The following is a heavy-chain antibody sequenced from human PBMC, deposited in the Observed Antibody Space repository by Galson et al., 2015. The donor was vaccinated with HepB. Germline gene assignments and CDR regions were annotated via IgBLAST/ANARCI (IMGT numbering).Heavy chain of an antibody. J-gene: IGHJ5*01. CDR2: IYSNGNT. CDR1: GFIVSDRY. Sequence: SLRLSCAASGFIVSDRYISWVRQAPGKGLEWVAIIYSNGNTYYADSAKGRFIISRDNSKNTVYLQMNSLRVEDTAVYYCAKSPRGGVPHLTWFDSWGQGTLVTVSS. CDR3: AKSPRGGVPHLTWFDS. D-gene: IGHD3-10*01. V-gene: IGHV3-66*01.